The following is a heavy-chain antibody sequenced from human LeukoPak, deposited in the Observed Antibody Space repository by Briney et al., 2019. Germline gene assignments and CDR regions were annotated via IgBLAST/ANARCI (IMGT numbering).Heavy chain of an antibody. CDR3: AGARNGDILTKLDY. CDR1: GYTFTGYY. J-gene: IGHJ4*02. V-gene: IGHV1-2*02. Sequence: ASVKVSCKASGYTFTGYYMHWVRQAPGQGLEWMGWINPNSGGTNYAQKFQGRVTMTRDTSISTAYMELNRLRSDDTAVYYCAGARNGDILTKLDYWGQGTLVTVSS. D-gene: IGHD3-9*01. CDR2: INPNSGGT.